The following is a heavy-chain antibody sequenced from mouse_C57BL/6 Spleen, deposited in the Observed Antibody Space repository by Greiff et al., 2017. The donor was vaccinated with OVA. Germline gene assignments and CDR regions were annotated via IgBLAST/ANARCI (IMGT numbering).Heavy chain of an antibody. J-gene: IGHJ1*03. CDR3: ARWSPYDYAWYFDV. V-gene: IGHV1-26*01. CDR1: GYTFTDYY. Sequence: EVQLQQSGPELVKPGASVKISCKASGYTFTDYYMNWVKQSHGKSLEWIGDINPNNGGTSYNQKFKGKATLTVDKSSSTAYMELRSLTSEDSAVYYCARWSPYDYAWYFDVWGTGTTVTVSS. D-gene: IGHD2-4*01. CDR2: INPNNGGT.